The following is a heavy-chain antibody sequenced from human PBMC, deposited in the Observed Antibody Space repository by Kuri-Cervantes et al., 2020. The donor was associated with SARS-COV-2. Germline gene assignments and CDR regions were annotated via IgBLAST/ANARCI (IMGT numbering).Heavy chain of an antibody. D-gene: IGHD6-25*01. CDR3: AKAPSRGGSPFYFDY. CDR2: ISGRGGST. V-gene: IGHV3-23*01. J-gene: IGHJ4*02. CDR1: GFTFNTYA. Sequence: GGSLRLSCAASGFTFNTYAMSWVRQAPGKGLEWVSGISGRGGSTYYADSVKGRFTISRDNSNNTLYLQMNRLRAEDTAVYFCAKAPSRGGSPFYFDYWGQGTLVTVSS.